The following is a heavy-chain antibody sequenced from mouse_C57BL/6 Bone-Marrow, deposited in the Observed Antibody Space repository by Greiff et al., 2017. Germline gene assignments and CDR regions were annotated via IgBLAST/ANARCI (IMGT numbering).Heavy chain of an antibody. Sequence: QVQLQQPGAELVKPGASVKVSCKASGYTFTSYWMHWVKQRPGQGLEWIGRIHPSDSDTNYNQKFKGKATLTVDKSSSTAYMQLSCLTSEDSAVYYCAIGGNLWYFDVWGTGTTVTVSS. J-gene: IGHJ1*03. CDR3: AIGGNLWYFDV. V-gene: IGHV1-74*01. CDR2: IHPSDSDT. CDR1: GYTFTSYW.